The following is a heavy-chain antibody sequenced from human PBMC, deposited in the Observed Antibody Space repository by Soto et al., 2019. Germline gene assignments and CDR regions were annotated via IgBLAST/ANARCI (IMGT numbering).Heavy chain of an antibody. D-gene: IGHD2-21*01. J-gene: IGHJ5*02. CDR2: INPNSGGT. Sequence: ASVKVSCKASGYTFTGYYMHWVRQAPGQGLEWMGWINPNSGGTNYAQKFQGRVTMTRNTSISTAYMELSSLRSEDTAVYYCALGFGIYVDNWFDPWGQGTLVTVSS. CDR3: ALGFGIYVDNWFDP. CDR1: GYTFTGYY. V-gene: IGHV1-2*02.